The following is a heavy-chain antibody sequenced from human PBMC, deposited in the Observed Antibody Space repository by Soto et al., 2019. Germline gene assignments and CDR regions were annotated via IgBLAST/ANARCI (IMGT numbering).Heavy chain of an antibody. CDR3: ARVGDSGYYWYFDY. D-gene: IGHD3-22*01. CDR2: VFSSGTT. CDR1: GDSITSYY. V-gene: IGHV4-4*07. Sequence: SETLSLTCTVSGDSITSYYWTWIRQAAGKRLECIGRVFSSGTTNYNPSLKSRVTMSVDTSKNQLSLKLTSVTAADTAVYYCARVGDSGYYWYFDYWGQGALVTVS. J-gene: IGHJ4*02.